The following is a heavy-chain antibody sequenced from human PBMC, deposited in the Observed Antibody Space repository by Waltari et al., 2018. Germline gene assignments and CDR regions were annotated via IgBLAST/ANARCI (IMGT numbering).Heavy chain of an antibody. CDR1: GFPFSSYG. Sequence: QVQLVESGGGVVQPGRSLRLSCAASGFPFSSYGMHWVRQAPGKGVEWVAVISYDGSNKYYADSVKGRFTISRDNSKNTLYLQMNSLRAEDTAVYYCAKDRTRYSSGWVFYRFGDYWGQGTLVTVSS. J-gene: IGHJ4*02. V-gene: IGHV3-30*18. CDR3: AKDRTRYSSGWVFYRFGDY. CDR2: ISYDGSNK. D-gene: IGHD6-19*01.